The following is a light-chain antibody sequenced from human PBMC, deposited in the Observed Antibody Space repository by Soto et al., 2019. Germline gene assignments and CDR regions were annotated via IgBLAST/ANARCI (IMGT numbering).Light chain of an antibody. Sequence: QSALTQPASVSGSPGQSITISCTGTSDDIGANNYVSWYQHHPGKAPKILIYEAANRPSGISHRFSGSKSGNTASLTISGLQGEDEADYFCTSYTSASTLGFGGGNKVHRP. V-gene: IGLV2-14*01. J-gene: IGLJ2*01. CDR1: SDDIGANNY. CDR2: EAA. CDR3: TSYTSASTLG.